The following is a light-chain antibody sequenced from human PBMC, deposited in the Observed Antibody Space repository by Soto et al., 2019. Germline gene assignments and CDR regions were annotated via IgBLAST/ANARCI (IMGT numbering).Light chain of an antibody. CDR1: QSVSRDCSSGC. CDR2: GAS. J-gene: IGKJ2*01. Sequence: EIVLTQSPGTLSLSPGESATLSCRASQSVSRDCSSGCFAWYQQKPGQTPRLLIYGASNRATGIPDRFSGSGSGTDFTLTISRLEPEDSAVYYCQQYGSSPNTFGQGTKLEIK. V-gene: IGKV3-20*01. CDR3: QQYGSSPNT.